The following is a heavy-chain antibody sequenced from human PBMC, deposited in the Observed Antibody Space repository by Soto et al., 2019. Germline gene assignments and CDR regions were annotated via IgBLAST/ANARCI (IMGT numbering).Heavy chain of an antibody. Sequence: PSQTRPLTCSISGDSVSSNSAAWNWIRQSPSRGLEWLGRTYYRSKWYNDYAVSVKSRITINPDTSKNQFSLQLNSVTPEDTAVYYCARATYSSGWYRSEMGYYYGMDVWGQGTTVTVS. V-gene: IGHV6-1*01. D-gene: IGHD6-19*01. CDR1: GDSVSSNSAA. CDR2: TYYRSKWYN. J-gene: IGHJ6*02. CDR3: ARATYSSGWYRSEMGYYYGMDV.